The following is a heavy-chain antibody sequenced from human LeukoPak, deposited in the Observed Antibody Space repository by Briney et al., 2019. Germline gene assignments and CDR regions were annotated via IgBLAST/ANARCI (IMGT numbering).Heavy chain of an antibody. Sequence: PGGSLRLSCAASGFTFSSYSMNWVRQAPGKGLEWVSSISSSSSYIYYADSVKGRFTISRDNAKNSLYLQMNSLRAEDTAVYYCAREAGYYDSSGLGCAFDIWGQGTMVTVSS. D-gene: IGHD3-22*01. CDR3: AREAGYYDSSGLGCAFDI. V-gene: IGHV3-21*01. CDR1: GFTFSSYS. J-gene: IGHJ3*02. CDR2: ISSSSSYI.